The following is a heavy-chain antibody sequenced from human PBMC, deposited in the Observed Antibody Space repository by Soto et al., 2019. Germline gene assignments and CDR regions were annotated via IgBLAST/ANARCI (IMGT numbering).Heavy chain of an antibody. CDR1: GVSISSGNW. D-gene: IGHD3-10*01. CDR3: ARLVYDSRLNYMYFDF. CDR2: IFHDGTA. Sequence: SETLSLTXAVSGVSISSGNWWTWVRQSPQMGLEYIGEIFHDGTANYYPSFERRVAISVDTSKNQFSLKLTSVTAADTAIYFCARLVYDSRLNYMYFDFWGQGTLVTVSS. J-gene: IGHJ4*02. V-gene: IGHV4-4*02.